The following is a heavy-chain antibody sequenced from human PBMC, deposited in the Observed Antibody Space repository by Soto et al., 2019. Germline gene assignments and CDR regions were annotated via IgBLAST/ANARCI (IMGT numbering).Heavy chain of an antibody. CDR1: GFTFSNYA. Sequence: GGSLRLSCAASGFTFSNYAMSWVRQAPGKGLEWVSGISSSGGSTYYADSVKGRFTISRDNSKNTLYLQMNSLRAEDTAVYYCAKRPGLAHFDYWGQGTLVTVSS. D-gene: IGHD6-25*01. J-gene: IGHJ4*02. CDR2: ISSSGGST. CDR3: AKRPGLAHFDY. V-gene: IGHV3-23*01.